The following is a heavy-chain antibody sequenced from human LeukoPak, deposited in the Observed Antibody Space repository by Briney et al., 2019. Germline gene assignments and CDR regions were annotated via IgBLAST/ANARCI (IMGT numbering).Heavy chain of an antibody. D-gene: IGHD3-22*01. J-gene: IGHJ4*02. CDR3: ARDRLYYYDSSFDY. CDR1: GFTFTRDG. V-gene: IGHV1-18*01. CDR2: ISAYTGNT. Sequence: ASVKVSCKASGFTFTRDGISCGRQAPGQGLEWMGWISAYTGNTNYAQKLQGRVTMTTDTSTSTAYMELRSLRSDDTAGYYCARDRLYYYDSSFDYWGQGTLVTVSS.